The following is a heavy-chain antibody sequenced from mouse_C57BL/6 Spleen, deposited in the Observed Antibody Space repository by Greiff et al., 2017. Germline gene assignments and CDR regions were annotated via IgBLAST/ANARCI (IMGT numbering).Heavy chain of an antibody. Sequence: VQLQQPGAELVKPGASVKLSCKASGYTFTSYWMQWVKQRPGQGLEWIGEIDPSDSYTNYNQKFKGKATLTVDTSSSTAYMQLSSLTSEDSAVYYCARDYLLTYWGQGTLVTVSA. CDR2: IDPSDSYT. CDR3: ARDYLLTY. V-gene: IGHV1-50*01. CDR1: GYTFTSYW. D-gene: IGHD1-1*02. J-gene: IGHJ3*01.